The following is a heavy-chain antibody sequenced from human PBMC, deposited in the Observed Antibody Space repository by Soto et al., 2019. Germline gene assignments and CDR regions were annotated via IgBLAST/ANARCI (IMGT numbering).Heavy chain of an antibody. V-gene: IGHV3-7*01. J-gene: IGHJ6*03. CDR1: GFTFSSYW. CDR2: IKQDGSEK. CDR3: ARVRGYSYGQLTMVRGVYYMDV. D-gene: IGHD3-10*01. Sequence: GGSLRLSCAASGFTFSSYWMSWVRQAPGKGLEWVANIKQDGSEKYYVDSVKGRFTISRDNAKNSLYLQMNSLRAEDTAVYYCARVRGYSYGQLTMVRGVYYMDVWGKGTTVTVSS.